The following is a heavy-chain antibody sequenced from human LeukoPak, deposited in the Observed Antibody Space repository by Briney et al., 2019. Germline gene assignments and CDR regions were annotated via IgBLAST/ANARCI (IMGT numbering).Heavy chain of an antibody. V-gene: IGHV4-61*02. D-gene: IGHD3-10*01. CDR3: ARVEEGYGSGRRENYYYYYMDV. J-gene: IGHJ6*03. CDR2: IYTSGST. CDR1: GGSISSGSYY. Sequence: SETLSLTCTVSGGSISSGSYYWSWIRQPAGKGLEWIGRIYTSGSTNYNPSLKSRVTISVDTSKNQFSLKLSSATAADTAVYYCARVEEGYGSGRRENYYYYYMDVWGKGTTVTISS.